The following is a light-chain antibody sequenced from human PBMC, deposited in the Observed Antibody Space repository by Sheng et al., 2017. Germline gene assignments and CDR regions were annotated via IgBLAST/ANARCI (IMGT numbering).Light chain of an antibody. Sequence: DIQMTQSPSAMSASVGDRVTITCRASQGISNYLAWFQQKPGKVPKRLIYAASSLQGGVPSRFSGSGSGTEFTLTISSLQPEDFATYYCQQANSWYSFGQGTKLEIK. CDR1: QGISNY. CDR2: AAS. CDR3: QQANSWYS. V-gene: IGKV1-17*03. J-gene: IGKJ2*03.